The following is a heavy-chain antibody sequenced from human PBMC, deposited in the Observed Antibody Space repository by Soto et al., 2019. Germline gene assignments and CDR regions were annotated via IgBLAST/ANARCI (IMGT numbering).Heavy chain of an antibody. CDR2: IYYSGST. D-gene: IGHD3-10*01. J-gene: IGHJ4*02. CDR1: GGSISSGGYY. CDR3: ARAESGLWFGESILGFDY. Sequence: QVQLQESGPGLVKPSQTLSLTCTVSGGSISSGGYYWSWIRQHPGKGLEWIGYIYYSGSTYYNPSLKSRVTLSVDTSKNQFSLKLSSVTAADTAVYYCARAESGLWFGESILGFDYWGQGTLVTVSS. V-gene: IGHV4-31*03.